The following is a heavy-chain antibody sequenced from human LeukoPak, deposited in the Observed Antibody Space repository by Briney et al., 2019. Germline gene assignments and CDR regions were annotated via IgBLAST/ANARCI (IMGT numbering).Heavy chain of an antibody. CDR1: GFTFSSYG. CDR3: AKCYGSGSYNYYYGMDV. V-gene: IGHV3-30*18. Sequence: PGGSLRLSCAASGFTFSSYGMHWVRQAPGKGLEWVAVISYDGSNKYYADSVKGRFTISRDNSKNTLYLQMNSLRAEDTAMYYCAKCYGSGSYNYYYGMDVWGQGTTVTVSS. J-gene: IGHJ6*02. D-gene: IGHD3-10*01. CDR2: ISYDGSNK.